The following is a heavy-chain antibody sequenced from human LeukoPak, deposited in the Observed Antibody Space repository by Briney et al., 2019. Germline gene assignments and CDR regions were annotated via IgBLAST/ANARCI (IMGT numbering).Heavy chain of an antibody. CDR3: ATPMVRAPRAFDI. CDR2: MNPNSGNT. V-gene: IGHV1-8*01. J-gene: IGHJ3*02. Sequence: ASVKVSCKASGYTFTSYDINWVRQATGQGLEWVGWMNPNSGNTGYAQKFQGRVTMTEDTSTDTAYMELSSLRSEDTAVYYCATPMVRAPRAFDIWGQGTMVTVSS. CDR1: GYTFTSYD. D-gene: IGHD3-10*01.